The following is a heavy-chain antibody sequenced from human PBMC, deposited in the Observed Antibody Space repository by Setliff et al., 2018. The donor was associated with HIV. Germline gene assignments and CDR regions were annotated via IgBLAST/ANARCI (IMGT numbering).Heavy chain of an antibody. CDR1: GFTFDSYA. Sequence: PGGSLRLSCAASGFTFDSYAMTWVRQAPGKGLEWVSGISGSGGSTYYADSVKGRFTISRDNSNYMLYLQMNSLRAEDTAVYYCAKDRRAYNTIFGVVFDYWGQGTLVTVSS. D-gene: IGHD3-3*01. CDR3: AKDRRAYNTIFGVVFDY. CDR2: ISGSGGST. J-gene: IGHJ4*02. V-gene: IGHV3-23*01.